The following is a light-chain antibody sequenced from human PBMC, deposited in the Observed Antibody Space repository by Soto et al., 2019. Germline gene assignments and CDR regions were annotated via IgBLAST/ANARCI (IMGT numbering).Light chain of an antibody. V-gene: IGKV1-5*03. CDR3: QQYNVYSWT. CDR2: EAS. CDR1: QNINSW. Sequence: DIHMTQPPSTLSASVGDRVTITCRASQNINSWLAWYQQKPGKAPKLLIYEASSLEKGVPARFGGSGSGTEFTLTISSLQPDDFATYYCQQYNVYSWTFGQGTKVDIK. J-gene: IGKJ1*01.